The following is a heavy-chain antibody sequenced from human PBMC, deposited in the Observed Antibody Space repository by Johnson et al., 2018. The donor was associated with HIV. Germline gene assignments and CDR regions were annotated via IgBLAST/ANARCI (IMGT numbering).Heavy chain of an antibody. D-gene: IGHD5-18*01. CDR3: ARDRGGYSYGYDSDAFDI. V-gene: IGHV3-30*14. J-gene: IGHJ3*02. Sequence: QMQLVESGGGVVQPGRSLRLSCAASGFTFSSYAMHWVRQAPGKGLEWVAVISYDGSNKYYADSVKGRFTISRDNSKNTLYLQMNRLRSEDTAVYYCARDRGGYSYGYDSDAFDIWGQGTVVTVSS. CDR1: GFTFSSYA. CDR2: ISYDGSNK.